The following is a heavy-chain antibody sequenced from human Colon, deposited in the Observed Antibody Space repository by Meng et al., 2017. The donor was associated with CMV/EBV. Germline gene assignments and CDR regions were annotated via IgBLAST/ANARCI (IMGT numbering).Heavy chain of an antibody. J-gene: IGHJ5*02. V-gene: IGHV3-53*01. CDR3: AKAHNTYDNWFDP. CDR2: IYSDGTT. CDR1: GFIVNDAY. D-gene: IGHD3-9*01. Sequence: EVKLVESGGGFMQPGGSLRLSCTASGFIVNDAYMNWVRQAPGKGLEWVSVIYSDGTTHYADSVKGRFTISRDTSKNTVYLQMSSLRVDDTAVYYCAKAHNTYDNWFDPWGQGTLVTVSS.